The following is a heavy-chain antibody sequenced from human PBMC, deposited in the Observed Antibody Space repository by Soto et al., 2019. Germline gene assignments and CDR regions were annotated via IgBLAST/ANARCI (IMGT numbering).Heavy chain of an antibody. D-gene: IGHD6-13*01. CDR1: GGTFSSYA. CDR3: ARDGGAAAAVDLGRDLKVFDI. V-gene: IGHV1-69*06. CDR2: IIPIFGTA. J-gene: IGHJ3*02. Sequence: GSSVKVSCKASGGTFSSYAISWVRQAPGQGLEWMGGIIPIFGTANYAQKLQGRVTITADKSTSTAYMELSSLRSEDTAVYYCARDGGAAAAVDLGRDLKVFDISGQGTMVTVSS.